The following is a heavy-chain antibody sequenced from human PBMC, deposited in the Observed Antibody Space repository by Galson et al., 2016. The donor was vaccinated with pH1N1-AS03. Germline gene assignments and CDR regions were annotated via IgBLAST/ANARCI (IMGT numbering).Heavy chain of an antibody. J-gene: IGHJ4*02. CDR2: IHHSGST. CDR3: ARGREQLMYYFDY. Sequence: ETLSLTCSVFGSTTSLFYWNWIRQPPGKGLEWIGFIHHSGSTNYNPSLKSRIFISADTSKNQFSLSLGSVTAADTAVYYCARGREQLMYYFDYWGQGILVTVSS. V-gene: IGHV4-59*12. D-gene: IGHD1-26*01. CDR1: GSTTSLFY.